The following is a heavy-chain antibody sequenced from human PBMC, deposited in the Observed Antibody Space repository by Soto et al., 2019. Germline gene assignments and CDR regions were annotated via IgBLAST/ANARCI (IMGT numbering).Heavy chain of an antibody. V-gene: IGHV3-53*04. CDR2: IYSGGST. CDR1: GFTVSSNY. D-gene: IGHD1-1*01. Sequence: EVQLVESGGGLVQPGGSLRLSCAASGFTVSSNYMSWVRQAPGKGLEWVSVIYSGGSTYYADSVKGRFTISRHNSKNTLYLQMSSLRAEDTAVYYCARDDNDYSYGMDVWGQGTTVTVSS. CDR3: ARDDNDYSYGMDV. J-gene: IGHJ6*02.